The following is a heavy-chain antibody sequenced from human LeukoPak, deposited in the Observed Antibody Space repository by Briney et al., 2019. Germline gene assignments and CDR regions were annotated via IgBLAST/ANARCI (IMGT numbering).Heavy chain of an antibody. Sequence: ASVKVSCKASGYTFTGYYMHWVRQAPGQGLEWMGWINPNSGGTNYAQKFQGRVTMTRDTSISTAYMELSRLRSDDTAVYCCARESGQYCSGGNCYRYYYYIDVWGKGTMVTVSS. V-gene: IGHV1-2*02. CDR2: INPNSGGT. CDR3: ARESGQYCSGGNCYRYYYYIDV. D-gene: IGHD2-15*01. J-gene: IGHJ6*03. CDR1: GYTFTGYY.